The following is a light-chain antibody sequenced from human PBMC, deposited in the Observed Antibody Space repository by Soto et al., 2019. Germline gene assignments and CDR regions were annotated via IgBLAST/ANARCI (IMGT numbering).Light chain of an antibody. CDR3: QQRSNWPRT. V-gene: IGKV3-11*01. CDR1: QSVSSY. Sequence: EIVLTQSPPTLSLSPEERATLSCRASQSVSSYLAWYQQKPGQAPRLLIYDASNRATGIPARFSGSGSGTDFTLTISSLEPEDFAVYYCQQRSNWPRTFGQGTKV. CDR2: DAS. J-gene: IGKJ1*01.